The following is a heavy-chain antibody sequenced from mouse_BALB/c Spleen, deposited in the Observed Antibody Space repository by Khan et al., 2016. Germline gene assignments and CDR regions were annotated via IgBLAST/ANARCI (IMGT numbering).Heavy chain of an antibody. V-gene: IGHV2-3*01. D-gene: IGHD1-1*01. CDR3: AKFTPDYYSMDY. J-gene: IGHJ4*01. CDR1: GFSLTSYG. CDR2: IWGYGST. Sequence: VKLEESGPGLVAPSQSLSITCSVSGFSLTSYGVSWVRQPPGKGLEWLGVIWGYGSTNYHSALISRLIISKDNSKNQVFLKLNSLQTDDTASYYCAKFTPDYYSMDYWGQGTSVTVSS.